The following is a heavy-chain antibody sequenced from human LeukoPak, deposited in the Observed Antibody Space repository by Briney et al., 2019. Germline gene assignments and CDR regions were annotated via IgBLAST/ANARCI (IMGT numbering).Heavy chain of an antibody. CDR2: VSAYNFAT. D-gene: IGHD5-12*01. Sequence: ASVRVSCKTSGHIFTSYGFTWEWLAPGRRPGWMGWVSAYNFATDYAWTFQGRGTMTADTSTGTVYMDLRSLRGDDTAIYYCARCWSFDRGYCDFWGQGAQVIVSS. CDR1: GHIFTSYG. J-gene: IGHJ4*02. CDR3: ARCWSFDRGYCDF. V-gene: IGHV1-18*01.